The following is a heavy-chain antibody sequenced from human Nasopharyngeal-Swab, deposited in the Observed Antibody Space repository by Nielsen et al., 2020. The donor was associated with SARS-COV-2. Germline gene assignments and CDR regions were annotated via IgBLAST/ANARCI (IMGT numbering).Heavy chain of an antibody. Sequence: GGSLRLSCAASGFTFSSYSMNWVRQAPGKGLEWVSYISSSSSTIYYADSVKGRFTISRDNAKNSLYLQMISLRAEDTAVYYCARWSGYYYYYGMDVWGQGTTVTVSS. CDR3: ARWSGYYYYYGMDV. CDR1: GFTFSSYS. CDR2: ISSSSSTI. V-gene: IGHV3-48*04. J-gene: IGHJ6*02. D-gene: IGHD3-3*01.